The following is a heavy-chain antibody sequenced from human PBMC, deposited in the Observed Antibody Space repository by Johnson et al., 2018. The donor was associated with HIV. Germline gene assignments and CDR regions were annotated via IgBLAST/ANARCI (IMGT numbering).Heavy chain of an antibody. D-gene: IGHD2-2*01. CDR1: GFTFSDYY. Sequence: QVQLVESGGGLVKPGGSLRLSCAASGFTFSDYYMTWIRQAPGKGLEWVSYISSSGSTIYYADSVKGRFTVSRDNAKNSLYLQMNNLRAEDTALYFCAKGGYCSSTSCSLDDAFDIWGQGTMVTVSS. CDR3: AKGGYCSSTSCSLDDAFDI. V-gene: IGHV3-11*04. CDR2: ISSSGSTI. J-gene: IGHJ3*02.